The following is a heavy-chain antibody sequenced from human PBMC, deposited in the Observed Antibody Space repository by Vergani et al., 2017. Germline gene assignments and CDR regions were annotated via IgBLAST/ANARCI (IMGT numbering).Heavy chain of an antibody. CDR3: ARSGYDLDL. CDR2: IRFDGSSQ. D-gene: IGHD5-12*01. Sequence: QVQLVESGGGVVQPGGSLRLSCVASGFTFSSFGMHWVRQAPGKGPEWVAFIRFDGSSQKYADSVKGRFTISRDNSENTLYLEMASLRGEDTALYYCARSGYDLDLWGQGTLVAVSS. V-gene: IGHV3-30*02. J-gene: IGHJ4*02. CDR1: GFTFSSFG.